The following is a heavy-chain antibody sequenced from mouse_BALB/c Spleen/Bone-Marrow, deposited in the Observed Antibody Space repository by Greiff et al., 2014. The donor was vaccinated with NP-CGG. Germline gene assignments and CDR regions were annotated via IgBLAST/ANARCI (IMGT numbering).Heavy chain of an antibody. Sequence: EVQLQQSGGGSVKPGGSLKLSCAASGFTFSDYYMYWVRQTPEKRLEWVATISDGSTYTYYPDSVKGRFTISRDNAKNNLYLQMSSLKSEDTALYYCARDRGVQGYAMDYWGQGTSVTVSS. CDR1: GFTFSDYY. D-gene: IGHD2-14*01. V-gene: IGHV5-4*02. CDR2: ISDGSTYT. J-gene: IGHJ4*01. CDR3: ARDRGVQGYAMDY.